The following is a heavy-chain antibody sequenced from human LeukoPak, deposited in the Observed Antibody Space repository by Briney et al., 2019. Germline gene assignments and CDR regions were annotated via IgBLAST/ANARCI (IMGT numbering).Heavy chain of an antibody. D-gene: IGHD3-3*01. CDR3: ARDLGFWSGFHTYYFDY. V-gene: IGHV3-48*01. CDR2: ISSSSSTI. Sequence: GGSLRLSCAASGFTFINYNMNWVRQAPGKGLEWISYISSSSSTIYHAASVKGRFTISRDNAKNSLYLQMNSLRAEDTAVYYCARDLGFWSGFHTYYFDYWGQGTLVTVSS. CDR1: GFTFINYN. J-gene: IGHJ4*02.